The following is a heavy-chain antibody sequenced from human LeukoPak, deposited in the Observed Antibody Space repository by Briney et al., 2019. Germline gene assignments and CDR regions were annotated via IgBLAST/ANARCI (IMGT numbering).Heavy chain of an antibody. J-gene: IGHJ4*02. Sequence: GRFTISRDNAKKSLYLRMNSLRVEDTAVYYCARANCGGDCYAPFDYWGQGTLVTVSS. D-gene: IGHD2-21*02. CDR3: ARANCGGDCYAPFDY. V-gene: IGHV3-11*05.